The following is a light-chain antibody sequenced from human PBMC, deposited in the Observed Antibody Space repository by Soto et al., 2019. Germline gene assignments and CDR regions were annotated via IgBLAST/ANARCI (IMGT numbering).Light chain of an antibody. CDR3: QQYDNLPLT. CDR1: QDIKNY. CDR2: DAY. V-gene: IGKV1-33*01. J-gene: IGKJ4*01. Sequence: DIQMTQSPSSLSASVGDRVTITCQASQDIKNYLNWYQQKSGKAPKLLIYDAYDLETEVPSRFSGSGSGTDFTFTINSLQPEDIATYYCQQYDNLPLTFGGGTKVEIK.